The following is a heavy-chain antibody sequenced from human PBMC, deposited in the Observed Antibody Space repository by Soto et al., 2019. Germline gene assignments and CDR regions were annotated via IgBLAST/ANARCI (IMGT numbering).Heavy chain of an antibody. J-gene: IGHJ4*02. Sequence: QVQLQESGPGLVKPSQTLSLTCTVSGGSIGSGSYYWSWIRQHPGKGLEWIGYIYYSGSTYYNPALKSRVNISIDTSTHQFYLKLSSVTAADTAVYYCARAGYDRYGGGYYYFDYWGQGTLVTVSS. CDR3: ARAGYDRYGGGYYYFDY. CDR1: GGSIGSGSYY. D-gene: IGHD2-21*01. CDR2: IYYSGST. V-gene: IGHV4-31*03.